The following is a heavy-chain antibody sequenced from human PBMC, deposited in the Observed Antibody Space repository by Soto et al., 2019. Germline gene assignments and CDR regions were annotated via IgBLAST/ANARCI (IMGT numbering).Heavy chain of an antibody. D-gene: IGHD6-19*01. CDR3: AREIAVVGGHAFDI. CDR2: IKQDGSEK. CDR1: GFTFSSYW. V-gene: IGHV3-7*03. Sequence: PGGSLRLSCAASGFTFSSYWMSWVRQAPGKGLEWVANIKQDGSEKYYVDSVKGRFTISRDNAKNSLYLQMNSLRAEDTAVYYCAREIAVVGGHAFDIWGQGTMVTVSS. J-gene: IGHJ3*02.